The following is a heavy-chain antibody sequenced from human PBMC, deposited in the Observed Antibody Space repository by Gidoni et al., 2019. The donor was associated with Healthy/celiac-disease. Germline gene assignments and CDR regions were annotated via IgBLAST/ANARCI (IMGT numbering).Heavy chain of an antibody. CDR2: IYSGGST. D-gene: IGHD3-22*01. CDR1: VFTVSSNY. Sequence: EVQLVESGGGLIQPGGSLRLSCAAAVFTVSSNYMSWVRQAPGKGLEWVSVIYSGGSTYYADSVKGRFTISRDNSKNTLYLQMNSLRAEDTAVYYCARVRTDYYDSSGYYMDVWGKGTTVTVSS. V-gene: IGHV3-53*01. CDR3: ARVRTDYYDSSGYYMDV. J-gene: IGHJ6*03.